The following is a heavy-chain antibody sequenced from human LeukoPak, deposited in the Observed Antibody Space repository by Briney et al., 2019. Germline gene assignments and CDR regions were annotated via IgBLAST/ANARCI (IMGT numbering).Heavy chain of an antibody. J-gene: IGHJ5*02. CDR2: INPNSGGT. CDR3: ARVVRVIRYGSGNWFDP. Sequence: ASVKVSCKASGYTFTGYYMHWVRQAPGQGLEWMGWINPNSGGTNYAQKFQGRVTMTRDTSISTAYMELSRLRSDDTAVYYCARVVRVIRYGSGNWFDPWGQGTLVTVSS. D-gene: IGHD3-10*01. CDR1: GYTFTGYY. V-gene: IGHV1-2*02.